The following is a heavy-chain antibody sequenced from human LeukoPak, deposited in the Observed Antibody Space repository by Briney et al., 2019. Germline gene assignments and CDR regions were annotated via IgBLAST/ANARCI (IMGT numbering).Heavy chain of an antibody. CDR3: ARVFARSGEISGSYFYY. CDR2: IIPIFGRA. D-gene: IGHD1-26*01. CDR1: GGTFSSCA. J-gene: IGHJ4*02. V-gene: IGHV1-69*05. Sequence: SVKVSCKASGGTFSSCAINWVRQAPGQGPEWMGGIIPIFGRANYAQKFQGRVTMTTDESTSTAYMELSSLRSEDTAVYYCARVFARSGEISGSYFYYWGQGTLVTVSS.